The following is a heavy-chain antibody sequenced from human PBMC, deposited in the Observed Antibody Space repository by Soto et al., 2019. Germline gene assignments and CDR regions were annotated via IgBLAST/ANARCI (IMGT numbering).Heavy chain of an antibody. J-gene: IGHJ6*02. CDR2: ISAYNGNT. CDR1: GYTFTSSG. V-gene: IGHV1-18*01. Sequence: GASVKVSCKASGYTFTSSGISWVRQAPGQGLEWMGWISAYNGNTNYAQKLQGRVTMTTDTSTSTAYMERRSLRSDDTAVYYCARDRGYHPYYYYHYCMDVRDPATTVTVSS. CDR3: ARDRGYHPYYYYHYCMDV. D-gene: IGHD2-2*01.